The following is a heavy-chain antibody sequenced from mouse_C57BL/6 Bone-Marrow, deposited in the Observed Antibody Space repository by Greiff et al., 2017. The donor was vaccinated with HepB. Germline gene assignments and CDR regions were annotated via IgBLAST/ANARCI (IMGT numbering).Heavy chain of an antibody. CDR1: GFSLTSYA. CDR2: IWTGGGT. CDR3: ARYSNYTYYYAMDY. Sequence: VQRVESGPGLVAPSQSLSITCTVSGFSLTSYAISWVRQPPGKGLEWLGVIWTGGGTNYNSALKSRLSISKDNSKSQVFLKMNSLQTDDTARYYCARYSNYTYYYAMDYWGQGTSVTVSS. D-gene: IGHD2-5*01. J-gene: IGHJ4*01. V-gene: IGHV2-9-1*01.